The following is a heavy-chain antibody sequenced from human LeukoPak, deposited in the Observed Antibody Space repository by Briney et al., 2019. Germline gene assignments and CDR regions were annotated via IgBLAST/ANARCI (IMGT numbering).Heavy chain of an antibody. CDR2: ISYDGTNK. Sequence: QPGRSLRLSCAASGFTFSSYAMHWVRQAPGKGLEWVAVISYDGTNKYYADSVKGRFTISRDNPKNTLYLQMNSLRAEDTAVYYCAKDWEPIVVVPAAVDYWGQGTLVTVSS. V-gene: IGHV3-30-3*01. D-gene: IGHD2-2*01. J-gene: IGHJ4*02. CDR3: AKDWEPIVVVPAAVDY. CDR1: GFTFSSYA.